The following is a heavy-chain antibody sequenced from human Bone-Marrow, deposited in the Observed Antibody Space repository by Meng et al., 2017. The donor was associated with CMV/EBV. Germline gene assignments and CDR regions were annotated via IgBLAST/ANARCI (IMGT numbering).Heavy chain of an antibody. CDR1: GGTFSSYA. V-gene: IGHV1-69*05. Sequence: SVKVSCKASGGTFSSYAISWVRQAPRQGLEWMGGIIPIFGTANYAQKFQGRVTITTDESTSTAYMELSSLRSEDTAVYYCARASLAATPYYYYYGMDVWGQGTTVTASS. J-gene: IGHJ6*02. D-gene: IGHD2-15*01. CDR2: IIPIFGTA. CDR3: ARASLAATPYYYYYGMDV.